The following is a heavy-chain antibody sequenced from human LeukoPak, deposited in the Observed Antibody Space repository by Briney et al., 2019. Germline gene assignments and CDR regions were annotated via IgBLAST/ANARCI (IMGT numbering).Heavy chain of an antibody. CDR3: ARWRVIAAAGIDY. CDR2: INHSGST. D-gene: IGHD6-13*01. J-gene: IGHJ4*02. CDR1: GGSFSGYY. V-gene: IGHV4-34*01. Sequence: SETLSLTCAVYGGSFSGYYWSWIRQPPGKGLEWIGEINHSGSTNYNPSLKSRVTISVDMSKNQFSLKLSSVTAADTAVYYCARWRVIAAAGIDYWGQGTLVTVSP.